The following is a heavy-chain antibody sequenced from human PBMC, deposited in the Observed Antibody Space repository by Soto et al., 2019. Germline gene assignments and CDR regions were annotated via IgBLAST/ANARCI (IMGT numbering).Heavy chain of an antibody. CDR3: ASESGLYGSELDY. CDR2: TYYRSKWYN. J-gene: IGHJ4*02. Sequence: SQTLSLTCAISGDSVSSNSAAWNLIRQSPSRGLEWLGRTYYRSKWYNDYAVSVKSRITISPDTSKSQFSLQLNSVTPEDTAVYYCASESGLYGSELDYWGQGTLVTVSS. CDR1: GDSVSSNSAA. V-gene: IGHV6-1*01. D-gene: IGHD3-10*01.